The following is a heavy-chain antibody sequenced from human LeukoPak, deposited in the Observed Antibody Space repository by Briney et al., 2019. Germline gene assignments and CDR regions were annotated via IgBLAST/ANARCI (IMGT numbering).Heavy chain of an antibody. Sequence: GGSLRLSCAASGFTFSSVWMNWVRQAPGKGLEWVGHIKSKTDGGTTDYAAPVKGRFTISRDDSKNTLYLQMNSLKTEDTAVYYCTPGSAAVGDDYHFDYWGQGTLVTVSS. V-gene: IGHV3-15*01. CDR3: TPGSAAVGDDYHFDY. D-gene: IGHD4-11*01. CDR1: GFTFSSVW. J-gene: IGHJ4*02. CDR2: IKSKTDGGTT.